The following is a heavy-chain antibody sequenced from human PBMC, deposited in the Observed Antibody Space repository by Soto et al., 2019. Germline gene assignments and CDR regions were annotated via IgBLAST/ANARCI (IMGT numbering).Heavy chain of an antibody. CDR3: ARVSGAGFLEWLKENNWFDP. V-gene: IGHV4-4*07. Sequence: GPCKTSETLSLTCTVSGGSINNYYWWSWIRQSAGKGLEYIGRISVNGNNNYNPSLRSRVTMSVDTSKNQFSLKLSSVTAADTAVYYCARVSGAGFLEWLKENNWFDPWGQGTLVTVSS. CDR2: ISVNGNN. D-gene: IGHD3-3*01. CDR1: GGSINNYY. J-gene: IGHJ5*02.